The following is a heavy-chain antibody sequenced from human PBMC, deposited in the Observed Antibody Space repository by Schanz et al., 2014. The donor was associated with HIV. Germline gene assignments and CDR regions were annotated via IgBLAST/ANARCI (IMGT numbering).Heavy chain of an antibody. CDR2: IWVDGTSK. J-gene: IGHJ4*02. CDR1: GFTFSSYG. CDR3: ARALGRFRLYHLDY. V-gene: IGHV3-33*01. Sequence: QVQLVESGGGVVQPGRSLRLSCAASGFTFSSYGMHWVRQAPGKGLEWVAVIWVDGTSKFYADSVKGRFIISRDNSKNTLFLQMNSLRAEDTAVYYCARALGRFRLYHLDYWGQGTLVTVSS. D-gene: IGHD3-16*01.